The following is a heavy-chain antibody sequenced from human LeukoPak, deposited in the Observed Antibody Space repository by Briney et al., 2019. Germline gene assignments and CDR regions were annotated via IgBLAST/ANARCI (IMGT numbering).Heavy chain of an antibody. CDR2: IHPSSGSP. CDR1: GYSFTIDA. Sequence: SVKVSCKASGYSFTIDAMNWVRHRPGQGLEWMGLIHPSSGSPTYAQGFTGRCVFSLDTSVSTTHLQISSRKAEATAVYFCARAFQSLGGLSLPDYWGQGTLVTVSS. D-gene: IGHD3-16*02. CDR3: ARAFQSLGGLSLPDY. J-gene: IGHJ4*02. V-gene: IGHV7-4-1*02.